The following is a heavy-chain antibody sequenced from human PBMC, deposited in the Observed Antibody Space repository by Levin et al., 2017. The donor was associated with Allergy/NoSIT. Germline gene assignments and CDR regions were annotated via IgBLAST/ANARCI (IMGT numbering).Heavy chain of an antibody. CDR2: ISSSSTSI. CDR1: GFTFSSHS. CDR3: ASPSPGGSGWNSFDY. J-gene: IGHJ4*02. V-gene: IGHV3-48*02. Sequence: GESLKISCAASGFTFSSHSMNWVRQAPGKGLEWVSYISSSSTSIYYADSVKGRFTISRDNAKSSLFLQMNSLRDEDTAVYYCASPSPGGSGWNSFDYWGQGTLVTVSS. D-gene: IGHD6-19*01.